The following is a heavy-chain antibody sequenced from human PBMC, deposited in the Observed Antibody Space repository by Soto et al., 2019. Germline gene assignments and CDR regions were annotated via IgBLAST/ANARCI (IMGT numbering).Heavy chain of an antibody. J-gene: IGHJ4*02. CDR3: AGSGSRPGY. Sequence: HPGVSLRLSCPASGFTFSSYTMSWVRQAPGKGLEWVSVISCDGGSTYYADSVKGRFTISRDNSKNSLYLQMNSLRTEDTAFYYCAGSGSRPGYWGQGTLVTVSS. CDR1: GFTFSSYT. D-gene: IGHD1-26*01. V-gene: IGHV3-43*01. CDR2: ISCDGGST.